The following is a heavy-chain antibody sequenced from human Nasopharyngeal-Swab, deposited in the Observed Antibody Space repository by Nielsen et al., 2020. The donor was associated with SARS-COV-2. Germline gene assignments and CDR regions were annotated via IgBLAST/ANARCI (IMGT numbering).Heavy chain of an antibody. V-gene: IGHV3-53*01. CDR2: IYSGGST. CDR1: GLTVSTNY. CDR3: ARVGQWLGYYYYGMDV. D-gene: IGHD6-19*01. Sequence: GESLKISCAASGLTVSTNYMSWVRQAPGKGLEWVSVIYSGGSTYYADSVKGRFTVSRDNSKNTLYLQMNSLRAEDTAVYYCARVGQWLGYYYYGMDVWGQGTTVTVSS. J-gene: IGHJ6*02.